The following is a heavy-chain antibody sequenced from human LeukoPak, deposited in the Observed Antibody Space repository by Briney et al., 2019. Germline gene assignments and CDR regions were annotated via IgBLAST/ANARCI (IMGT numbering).Heavy chain of an antibody. J-gene: IGHJ4*02. V-gene: IGHV4-61*02. CDR1: GGSISSSSYY. CDR2: IYTSGST. D-gene: IGHD2-15*01. Sequence: SETLSLTCTVSGGSISSSSYYWSWIRQPAGKGLEWIGRIYTSGSTSYNPSLKSRVTISVDTSKNQFSLKLSSVTAADTAVYYCARVSGGTRDYWGQGTLVTVSS. CDR3: ARVSGGTRDY.